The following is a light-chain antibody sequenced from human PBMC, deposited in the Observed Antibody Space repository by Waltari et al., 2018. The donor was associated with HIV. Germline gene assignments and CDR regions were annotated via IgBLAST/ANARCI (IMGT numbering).Light chain of an antibody. CDR2: AVS. CDR1: RSYVVGYNY. CDR3: SSYTSSRSYV. Sequence: QSALTHPASVSAPPGQSTPISSTGTRSYVVGYNYFAWYQQHPGNAPKLMIYAVSNRPSGVSNRFSGSKSGNTASLTISGLQAEDEADYYCSSYTSSRSYVFGTGTRVTV. J-gene: IGLJ1*01. V-gene: IGLV2-14*03.